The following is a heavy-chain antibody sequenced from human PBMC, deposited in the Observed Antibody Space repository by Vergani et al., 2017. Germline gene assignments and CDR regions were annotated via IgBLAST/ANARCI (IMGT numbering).Heavy chain of an antibody. J-gene: IGHJ6*03. CDR3: VKRKGYCSSTSCQGDYYYYMDV. Sequence: QVQVVESGGGVVQPGRSLRLSCAASGFTFSSYGMHWVRQATGKGREWVAIISYDGSNKYYADPVKGRFTISRDNSKNTRYLQMNSLRAEDTAVYYCVKRKGYCSSTSCQGDYYYYMDVWGKGTTVTVSS. D-gene: IGHD2-2*01. V-gene: IGHV3-30*18. CDR2: ISYDGSNK. CDR1: GFTFSSYG.